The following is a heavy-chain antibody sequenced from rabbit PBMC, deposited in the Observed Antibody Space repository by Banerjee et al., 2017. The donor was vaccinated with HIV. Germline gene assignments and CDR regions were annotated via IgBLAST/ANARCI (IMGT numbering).Heavy chain of an antibody. CDR2: IDTNDGGT. Sequence: LEESGGGLVKPGGTLTLTCTVSGFSFSSNWICWVRQAPGKGLEWIACIDTNDGGTDYANWPKGRFTISKTSSTPVTLQMTSLTSADTSSYFCARYYSYGYVAFAYVTMGDFNLWGQGTLVTVS. CDR3: ARYYSYGYVAFAYVTMGDFNL. CDR1: GFSFSSNW. J-gene: IGHJ4*01. V-gene: IGHV1S45*01. D-gene: IGHD6-1*01.